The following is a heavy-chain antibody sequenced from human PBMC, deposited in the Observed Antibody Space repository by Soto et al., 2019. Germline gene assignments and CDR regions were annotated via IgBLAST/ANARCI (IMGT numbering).Heavy chain of an antibody. J-gene: IGHJ4*02. V-gene: IGHV3-33*08. Sequence: TGGSLRLSCAASGFTFSSYAMSWVRQAPGKGLEWVSIISDDGKNKYYADSVKGRFTISRDNSKNTLYLQMNSLRAEDTAVYYCARGYFGDGYNLFDYWGQGTLVTVSS. CDR1: GFTFSSYA. CDR3: ARGYFGDGYNLFDY. CDR2: ISDDGKNK. D-gene: IGHD3-3*01.